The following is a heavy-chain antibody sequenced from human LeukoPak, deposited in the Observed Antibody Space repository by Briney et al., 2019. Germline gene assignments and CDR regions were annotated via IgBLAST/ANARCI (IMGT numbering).Heavy chain of an antibody. CDR1: GGSISSYY. Sequence: SETLSLTCTVSGGSISSYYWSWIRQPPGKGLEWIGEINHSGSTNYNPSLKSRVTISVDTSKNQFSLKLSSVTAADTAVYYCARVNMIVEVTPEGAFDIWGQGTMVTVSS. V-gene: IGHV4-34*01. CDR3: ARVNMIVEVTPEGAFDI. J-gene: IGHJ3*02. D-gene: IGHD3-22*01. CDR2: INHSGST.